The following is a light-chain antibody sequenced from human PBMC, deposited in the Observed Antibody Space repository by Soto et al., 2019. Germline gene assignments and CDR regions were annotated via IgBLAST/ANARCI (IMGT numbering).Light chain of an antibody. Sequence: EIVLTQSPGTLSLSPGERATLSCGASQSIISNFLAWYQQKPGQAPRLLIYEASRRATGIPDRFSGSGSGTDFTLTISSLEPEDFAVYHCQQRSNWPLTFGGGTKVDIK. CDR1: QSIISNF. CDR2: EAS. V-gene: IGKV3D-20*02. J-gene: IGKJ4*01. CDR3: QQRSNWPLT.